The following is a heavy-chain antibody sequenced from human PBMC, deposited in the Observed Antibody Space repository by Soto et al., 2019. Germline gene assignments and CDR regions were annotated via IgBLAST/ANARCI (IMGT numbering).Heavy chain of an antibody. CDR1: GGSISSSSYY. J-gene: IGHJ6*03. Sequence: PSETLSLTCTVSGGSISSSSYYWGWIRQPPGKGLEWIGSIYYSGTTYYNPSLKSRVTISVDTSKNQFSLKLSSVTAADTAVYYCARIVVVMGYYYYYMYVWGKGTTVTVSS. D-gene: IGHD2-21*01. CDR3: ARIVVVMGYYYYYMYV. V-gene: IGHV4-39*01. CDR2: IYYSGTT.